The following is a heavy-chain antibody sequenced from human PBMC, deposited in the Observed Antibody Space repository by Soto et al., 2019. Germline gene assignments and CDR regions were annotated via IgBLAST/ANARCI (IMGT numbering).Heavy chain of an antibody. D-gene: IGHD3-10*01. Sequence: ASVKVSCKASGYTFTSYYMHWVRQAPGQGLEWMGLISPYNGNTNYAQKLQGRVTMTTDTSTSTAYMELRSLRSDDTAVYYCAREFSGGFEFDFDYWGQGTLVTVSS. CDR3: AREFSGGFEFDFDY. J-gene: IGHJ4*02. CDR1: GYTFTSYY. V-gene: IGHV1-18*04. CDR2: ISPYNGNT.